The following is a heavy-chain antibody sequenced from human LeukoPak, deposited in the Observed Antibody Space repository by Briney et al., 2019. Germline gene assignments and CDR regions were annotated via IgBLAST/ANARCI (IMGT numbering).Heavy chain of an antibody. CDR2: IYTSGST. D-gene: IGHD3-22*01. CDR3: ARHQFEDYCDSSGYSSFYSFDI. Sequence: PSETLSLTCTVPGGSVSSYYGSSIPQTPGKGLGWIGYIYTSGSTNYNPSLKSRVTISVDTSKNQFSLKLSSVTAADTAVYYCARHQFEDYCDSSGYSSFYSFDIWGQGTMVTVSS. CDR1: GGSVSSYY. J-gene: IGHJ3*02. V-gene: IGHV4-4*09.